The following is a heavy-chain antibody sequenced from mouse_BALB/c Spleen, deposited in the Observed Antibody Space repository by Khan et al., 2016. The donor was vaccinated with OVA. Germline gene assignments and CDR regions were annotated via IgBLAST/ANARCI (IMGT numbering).Heavy chain of an antibody. CDR3: YRGRCGYRIAY. CDR1: GYTFTDFT. CDR2: ISTSYGHA. J-gene: IGHJ3*01. V-gene: IGHV1S137*01. Sequence: QVQLKQSVAELVRPGVSVKISCQGSGYTFTDFTMHWVSQSHAMSLEWIGVISTSYGHASYNQEFKDKPTLTVNKCYSTVYMELTRVTSEDSAICYYYRGRCGYRIAYWGQGTLVTVSA. D-gene: IGHD2-14*01.